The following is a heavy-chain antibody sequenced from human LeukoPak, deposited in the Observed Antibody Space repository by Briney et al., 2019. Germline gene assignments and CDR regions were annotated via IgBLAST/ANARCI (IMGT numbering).Heavy chain of an antibody. Sequence: ASVKVSCKASGGTFSSYAISWVRQAPGQGLGWMGRIIPIFGTANYAQKFQGRVTITTDESTSTAYMELSSLRSEDTAVYYCAREVAAARFDYWGQGTLVTVSS. CDR3: AREVAAARFDY. CDR1: GGTFSSYA. J-gene: IGHJ4*02. V-gene: IGHV1-69*05. CDR2: IIPIFGTA. D-gene: IGHD6-13*01.